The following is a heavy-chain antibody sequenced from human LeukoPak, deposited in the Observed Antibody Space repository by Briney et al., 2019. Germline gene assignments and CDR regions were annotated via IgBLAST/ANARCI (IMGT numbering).Heavy chain of an antibody. V-gene: IGHV3-7*04. Sequence: GGSLRLSCVASGFTFRGNWMSCVRQAPGKGLEWVANINEDGSDRHYVDSVKGRLTNSRDNAKNSLYLQMNSLGTEDTAVYYCAKGGGASDYWGQGTLVTVSS. J-gene: IGHJ4*02. CDR2: INEDGSDR. D-gene: IGHD1-26*01. CDR3: AKGGGASDY. CDR1: GFTFRGNW.